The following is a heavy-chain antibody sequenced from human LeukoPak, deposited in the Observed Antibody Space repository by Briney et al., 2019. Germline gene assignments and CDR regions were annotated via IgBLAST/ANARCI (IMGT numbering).Heavy chain of an antibody. CDR3: ARDIVVVPATYWYFDL. V-gene: IGHV3-48*01. CDR1: GFTFSSYS. J-gene: IGHJ2*01. D-gene: IGHD2-2*01. Sequence: PGGSLRLSCAASGFTFSSYSMNWVRQAPGKGLEWVSYISSSSTIYYADSVKGRFTISRDNAKNSLYLQMNSLRAEDTAVYYRARDIVVVPATYWYFDLWGRGTLVTVSS. CDR2: ISSSSTI.